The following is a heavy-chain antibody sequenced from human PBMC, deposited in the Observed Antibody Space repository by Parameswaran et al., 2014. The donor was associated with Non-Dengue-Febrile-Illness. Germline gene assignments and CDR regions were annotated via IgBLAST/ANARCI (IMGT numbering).Heavy chain of an antibody. J-gene: IGHJ1*01. V-gene: IGHV1-46*01. CDR2: INPSGGST. Sequence: WVRQAPGQGLEWMGIINPSGGSTSYAQKFQGRVTMTRDTSTSTVYMELSSLRSEDTAVYYCARGPWVGATQHWGQGTLVTVSS. D-gene: IGHD1-26*01. CDR3: ARGPWVGATQH.